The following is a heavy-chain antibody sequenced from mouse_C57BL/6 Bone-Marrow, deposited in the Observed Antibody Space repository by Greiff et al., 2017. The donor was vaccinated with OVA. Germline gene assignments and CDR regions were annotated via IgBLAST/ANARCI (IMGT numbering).Heavy chain of an antibody. V-gene: IGHV5-9-1*02. CDR1: GFTFSSYA. J-gene: IGHJ4*01. D-gene: IGHD1-1*02. CDR2: ISSGGDYI. CDR3: TRDKKGWILSMDY. Sequence: EVKLVESGEGLVKPGGSLKLSCAASGFTFSSYAMSWVRQTPEKRLEWVAYISSGGDYIYYADTVKGRFTISRDNARNTLYLQMSSLKSEDTAMYYCTRDKKGWILSMDYWGQGTSVTVSS.